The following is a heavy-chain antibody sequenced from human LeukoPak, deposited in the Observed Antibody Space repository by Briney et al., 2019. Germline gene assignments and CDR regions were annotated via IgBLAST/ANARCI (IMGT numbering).Heavy chain of an antibody. D-gene: IGHD1-26*01. J-gene: IGHJ4*02. CDR2: ISYDGSNK. CDR1: GFTFSSYA. V-gene: IGHV3-30-3*01. CDR3: ARDGGTLLGAPDY. Sequence: GGSLRLSCAASGFTFSSYAMHWVRRAPGKGLEWVAVISYDGSNKYYADSVKGRFTISRDNSKNTLYLQMNSLRAEDTAVYYCARDGGTLLGAPDYWGQGTLVTVSS.